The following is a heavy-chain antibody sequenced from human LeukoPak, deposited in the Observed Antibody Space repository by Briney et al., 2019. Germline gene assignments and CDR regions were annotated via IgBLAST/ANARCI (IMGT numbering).Heavy chain of an antibody. V-gene: IGHV1-69*05. D-gene: IGHD1-26*01. J-gene: IGHJ5*02. Sequence: SVKVSCKASGGTFSSYAFSWVRQAPGQGLEWMGGIIPIFGTANFAQKFQGRVTMTRDLSTSTDYMELSSLRSDDTAVYFCARDNSVGDYAWWFDPWGQGTLVTVSS. CDR3: ARDNSVGDYAWWFDP. CDR2: IIPIFGTA. CDR1: GGTFSSYA.